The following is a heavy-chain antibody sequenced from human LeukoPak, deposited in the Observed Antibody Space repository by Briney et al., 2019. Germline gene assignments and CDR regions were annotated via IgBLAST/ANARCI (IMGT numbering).Heavy chain of an antibody. J-gene: IGHJ4*02. CDR1: GFTFSSYG. D-gene: IGHD3-3*01. CDR3: ARHYDFWSGYPGY. CDR2: ISSSSSTI. V-gene: IGHV3-48*01. Sequence: GRSLRLSCAASGFTFSSYGMHWVRQAPGKGLEWVSYISSSSSTIYYADSVKGRFTISRDNAKNSLYLQMNSLRAEDTAVYYCARHYDFWSGYPGYWGQGTLVTVSS.